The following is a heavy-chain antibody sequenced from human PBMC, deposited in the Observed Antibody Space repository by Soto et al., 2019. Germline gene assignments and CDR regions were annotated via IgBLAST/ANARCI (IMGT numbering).Heavy chain of an antibody. V-gene: IGHV3-74*01. J-gene: IGHJ6*02. CDR2: INSDGSST. CDR1: GFTFSSYW. Sequence: EVQLVESGGGLVQPGGSLRLSCAASGFTFSSYWMHWVRQAPGKGLVWVSRINSDGSSTSYADSVKGRFTISRDNAKNTLYLQMNSLRAEDTAEYYCARELAYCGGDCYYYGMDVWGQGTTVTVSS. CDR3: ARELAYCGGDCYYYGMDV. D-gene: IGHD2-21*01.